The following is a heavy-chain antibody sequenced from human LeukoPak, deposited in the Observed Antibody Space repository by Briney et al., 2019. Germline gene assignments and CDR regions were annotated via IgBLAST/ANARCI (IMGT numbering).Heavy chain of an antibody. CDR1: GFTFSNAW. CDR3: TTSQRGPAASFDY. CDR2: IKSKTDGGTI. Sequence: PGGSLRLSCAASGFTFSNAWMSWVRQAPGKGLEWVGRIKSKTDGGTIDYAAPVKGRFTISRDDSKNTLYLQMNSLKTEDTAVYYCTTSQRGPAASFDYWGQGTLVTVSS. D-gene: IGHD2-2*01. J-gene: IGHJ4*02. V-gene: IGHV3-15*01.